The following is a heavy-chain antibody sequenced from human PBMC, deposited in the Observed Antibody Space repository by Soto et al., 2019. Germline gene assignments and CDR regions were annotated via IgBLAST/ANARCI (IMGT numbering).Heavy chain of an antibody. J-gene: IGHJ6*03. D-gene: IGHD3-3*01. Sequence: QVQLVESGGGVVQPGRSLRLSCAASGFTFSSYGMHWVRQAPGKGLEWVAVISYDGSNKYYADSVKGRFTISRDNSKTTLYLQMNSLRAEDTAVYYCAKDYRYYDFWSGYPPHYYYYYMDVWGKGTTVTVSS. CDR1: GFTFSSYG. CDR3: AKDYRYYDFWSGYPPHYYYYYMDV. CDR2: ISYDGSNK. V-gene: IGHV3-30*18.